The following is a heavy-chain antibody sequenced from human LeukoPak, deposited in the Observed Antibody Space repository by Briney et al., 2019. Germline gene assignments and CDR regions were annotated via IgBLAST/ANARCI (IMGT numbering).Heavy chain of an antibody. CDR2: MNPNSGNT. V-gene: IGHV1-8*01. Sequence: GASVKVSCKASGYTFTSYDINWVRQATGQGLEWMGWMNPNSGNTGYAQKFQGRVTMTRNTSISTAYMELSSLRSEDTAVYYCARAMTDYGDYAIWGQGTMVTVSS. CDR1: GYTFTSYD. J-gene: IGHJ3*02. CDR3: ARAMTDYGDYAI. D-gene: IGHD4-17*01.